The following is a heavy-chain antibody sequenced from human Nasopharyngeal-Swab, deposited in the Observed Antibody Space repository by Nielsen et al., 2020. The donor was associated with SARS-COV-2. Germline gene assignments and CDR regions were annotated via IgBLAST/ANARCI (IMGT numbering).Heavy chain of an antibody. Sequence: GGSLTLSCAASGLTFSSYWMHWVRQAPGKGLVWVARIKSDGSSTSYADSVKGRFTISRDNAKNTLYLQMNSLRAEDTAVYDCARAYYFDSWGQGTLVTVSS. CDR3: ARAYYFDS. CDR1: GLTFSSYW. CDR2: IKSDGSST. V-gene: IGHV3-74*01. J-gene: IGHJ4*02.